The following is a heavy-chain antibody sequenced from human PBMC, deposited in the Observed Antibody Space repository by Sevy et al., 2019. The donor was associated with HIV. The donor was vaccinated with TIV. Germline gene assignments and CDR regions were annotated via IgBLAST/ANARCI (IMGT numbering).Heavy chain of an antibody. CDR1: GFTFSSYA. CDR2: ISGSGGST. V-gene: IGHV3-23*01. D-gene: IGHD6-19*01. CDR3: AKDRRQWLVGSLFDY. J-gene: IGHJ4*02. Sequence: GGSLRLSCAASGFTFSSYAMSWVRQAPGKGLEWVSPISGSGGSTYYADSVKGRFTISRDNSKNTLYLQMNSLRAEDTAVYYCAKDRRQWLVGSLFDYWGQGTLVTVSS.